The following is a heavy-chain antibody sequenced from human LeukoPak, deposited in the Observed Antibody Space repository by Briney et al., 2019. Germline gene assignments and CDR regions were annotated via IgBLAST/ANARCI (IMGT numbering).Heavy chain of an antibody. CDR2: IYTSGST. J-gene: IGHJ5*02. CDR1: GGSISSYY. V-gene: IGHV4-4*07. D-gene: IGHD6-19*01. CDR3: AREEVAGTRSWFDH. Sequence: ETLSLTCTVSGGSISSYYWSWIRQPAGKGLEWIGRIYTSGSTSYNPSLKSRVTMSVDTSKNQFSLKLSSVTAADTAVYYCAREEVAGTRSWFDHWGQGTLVTVSS.